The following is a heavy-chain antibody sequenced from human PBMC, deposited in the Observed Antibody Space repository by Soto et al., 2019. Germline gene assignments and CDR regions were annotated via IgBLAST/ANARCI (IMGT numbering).Heavy chain of an antibody. CDR1: CGSISSSNW. CDR3: ARNYGSGSYMFEY. Sequence: SETLSLTCSFSCGSISSSNWCSCFRRPPGKGLEWIGYIYHSGSTNYNPPLKSRVTIAVDTSRNQFSLKLSSVTAADTAVYYCARNYGSGSYMFEYWGQGTLVTVSS. CDR2: IYHSGST. J-gene: IGHJ4*02. V-gene: IGHV4-4*02. D-gene: IGHD3-10*01.